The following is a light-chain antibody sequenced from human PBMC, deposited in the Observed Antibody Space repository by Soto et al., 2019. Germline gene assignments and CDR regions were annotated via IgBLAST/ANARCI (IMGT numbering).Light chain of an antibody. CDR1: QSVSSY. CDR2: DAS. Sequence: EIVLTQSPATLSLSPGERATLSCRASQSVSSYLAWYQQKPWQAPRLLIYDASNRATGIPARFSGSGSGTDFPLTISSLEPEDFAIYYCQQRSNWPPVTFGGGTKVEIK. V-gene: IGKV3-11*01. CDR3: QQRSNWPPVT. J-gene: IGKJ4*01.